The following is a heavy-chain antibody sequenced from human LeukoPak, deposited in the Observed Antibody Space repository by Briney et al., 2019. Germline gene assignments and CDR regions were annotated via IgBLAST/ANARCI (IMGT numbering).Heavy chain of an antibody. Sequence: GGSLRLSCVASGFTFSSYAMHWVRQTPGKRLEYVSGINSNGGSTHYANSVKGRFTISRDNSKHTLYLQMGSLRTDDTAVYYCARKPTTVTTLWWFDPWGQGTLVTVSS. CDR3: ARKPTTVTTLWWFDP. V-gene: IGHV3-64*01. CDR1: GFTFSSYA. D-gene: IGHD4-17*01. CDR2: INSNGGST. J-gene: IGHJ5*02.